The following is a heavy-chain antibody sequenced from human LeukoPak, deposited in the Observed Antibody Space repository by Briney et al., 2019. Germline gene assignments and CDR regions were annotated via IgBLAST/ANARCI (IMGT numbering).Heavy chain of an antibody. D-gene: IGHD3-22*01. V-gene: IGHV3-21*01. CDR1: GFTFSSYS. CDR3: ASEDYDSSGYFDY. CDR2: ISSSSSYI. J-gene: IGHJ4*02. Sequence: GGSLRLSCAASGFTFSSYSMNWVRQAPGKGLEWVSSISSSSSYIYYADSVKGRFTISRDNAKNSLYLQMNSLRAEDTAVYYCASEDYDSSGYFDYWGQGTLVTVSS.